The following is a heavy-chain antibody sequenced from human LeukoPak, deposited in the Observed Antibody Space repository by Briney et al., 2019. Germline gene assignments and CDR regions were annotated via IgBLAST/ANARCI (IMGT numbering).Heavy chain of an antibody. Sequence: GGSLRLSGVASGFTFSSYWLGWVRQAPGKGLGGVPNIKTDGSEKEYADSVKGRFTISRDNAKNSLYLQMNSLRAEDTAVYYCARDPYDRGDRYYGAFDIWGQGTMVIVSS. CDR2: IKTDGSEK. V-gene: IGHV3-7*01. CDR1: GFTFSSYW. D-gene: IGHD3-22*01. J-gene: IGHJ3*02. CDR3: ARDPYDRGDRYYGAFDI.